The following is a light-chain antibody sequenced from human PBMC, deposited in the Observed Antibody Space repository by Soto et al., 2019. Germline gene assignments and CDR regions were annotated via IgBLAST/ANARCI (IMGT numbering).Light chain of an antibody. CDR3: ETWDSFAV. J-gene: IGLJ2*01. V-gene: IGLV4-60*03. CDR2: LEGSGSY. CDR1: SGHSSYT. Sequence: QSVLTQSSSASASLGSSVKLTCTLSSGHSSYTIAWHQQQPGKAPRYLMKLEGSGSYNKGSGVPDRFSGSSSGADRYLTISNLQSEDEADYYCETWDSFAVFGGGTKLTVL.